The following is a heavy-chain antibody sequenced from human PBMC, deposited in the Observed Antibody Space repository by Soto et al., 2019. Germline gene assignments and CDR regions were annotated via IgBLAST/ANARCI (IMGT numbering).Heavy chain of an antibody. CDR2: IIPIFGTA. CDR1: GYTFTSYD. CDR3: ARGRGWRDIVVVVAAMNI. Sequence: EASVKVSCKASGYTFTSYDISWVRQAPGQGLEWMGGIIPIFGTANYAQKFQGRVTITADESTSTAYMELSSLRSEDTAVYYCARGRGWRDIVVVVAAMNIWGQGTMVTVSS. D-gene: IGHD2-15*01. V-gene: IGHV1-69*13. J-gene: IGHJ3*02.